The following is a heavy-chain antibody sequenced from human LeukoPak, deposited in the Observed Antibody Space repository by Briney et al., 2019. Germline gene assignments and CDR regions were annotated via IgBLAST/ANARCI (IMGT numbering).Heavy chain of an antibody. Sequence: PGGSLRLSCAASGFTFSSYWMHWVRQAPGEGLVWVSRINSDGSSTSYADSVKGRFTISRDNAKNTLYLQMNSLRAEDTAVYYCARDPWLNHWGQGTLVTVSS. D-gene: IGHD6-19*01. CDR2: INSDGSST. V-gene: IGHV3-74*01. CDR3: ARDPWLNH. CDR1: GFTFSSYW. J-gene: IGHJ5*02.